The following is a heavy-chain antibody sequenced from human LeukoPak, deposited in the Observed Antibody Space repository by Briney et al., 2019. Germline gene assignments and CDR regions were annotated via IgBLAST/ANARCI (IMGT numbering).Heavy chain of an antibody. Sequence: GASVKVSCKASEYTFIGYYMHWVRQAHGQGPEWMGWINPNGGATNYAQKFQGRVTMTRDTSISTAYMELSRLRSDDTAVYYCARVRLNAFDIWGQRTMVIVSS. V-gene: IGHV1-2*02. CDR3: ARVRLNAFDI. J-gene: IGHJ3*02. CDR1: EYTFIGYY. CDR2: INPNGGAT. D-gene: IGHD3-16*01.